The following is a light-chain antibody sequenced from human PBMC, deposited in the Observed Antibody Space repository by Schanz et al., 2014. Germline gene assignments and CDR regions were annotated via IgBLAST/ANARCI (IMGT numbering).Light chain of an antibody. CDR3: QQSYSSPRT. Sequence: DIQMTQSPSSLSASVGDRVTISCRASQSITSFLNWYQHKPGRAPKLLIFGASSLQSGVPSRFSGSGSGTDFTLTISSLQPEDFATYYCQQSYSSPRTFGPGTTVDIK. V-gene: IGKV1-39*01. J-gene: IGKJ3*01. CDR1: QSITSF. CDR2: GAS.